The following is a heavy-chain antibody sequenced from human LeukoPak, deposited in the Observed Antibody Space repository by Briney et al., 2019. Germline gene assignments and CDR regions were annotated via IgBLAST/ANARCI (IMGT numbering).Heavy chain of an antibody. CDR3: ARLAGGERGVIDY. J-gene: IGHJ4*02. D-gene: IGHD3-16*01. Sequence: SETLSLTCTVSGGSIGSYYWSWSRQPPGKGLEWIGYSHITGSTNYNPSLKSRVTISVDTSKNQFSLKMSSVTAADTAVYYCARLAGGERGVIDYWGQGTLVTVSS. CDR1: GGSIGSYY. V-gene: IGHV4-4*09. CDR2: SHITGST.